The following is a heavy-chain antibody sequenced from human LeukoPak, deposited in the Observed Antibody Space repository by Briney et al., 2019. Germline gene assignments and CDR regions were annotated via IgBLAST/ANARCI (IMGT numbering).Heavy chain of an antibody. CDR2: IIPIFGTA. CDR3: ARGQRGYYYYMDV. Sequence: GASVKVSCKASGGTFSSYAISWVRQAPGQGLKWMGGIIPIFGTANYAQKFQGRVTITTDESTSTAYMELSSLRSEDTAVYYCARGQRGYYYYMDVWGKGTTVTVSS. D-gene: IGHD3-10*01. CDR1: GGTFSSYA. V-gene: IGHV1-69*05. J-gene: IGHJ6*03.